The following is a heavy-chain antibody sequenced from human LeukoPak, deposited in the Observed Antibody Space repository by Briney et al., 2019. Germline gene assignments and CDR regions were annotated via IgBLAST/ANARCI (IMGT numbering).Heavy chain of an antibody. V-gene: IGHV1-69*13. Sequence: SVKVSCEASGGTFSSYAISWVRQAPGQGLEWMGGIIPIFGTANYAQKFQGRVTITADESTSTAYMELSSLRSEDTAVYYCARLNTIFGVVSYYYYMDVWGKGTTVTVSS. CDR3: ARLNTIFGVVSYYYYMDV. CDR2: IIPIFGTA. CDR1: GGTFSSYA. D-gene: IGHD3-3*01. J-gene: IGHJ6*03.